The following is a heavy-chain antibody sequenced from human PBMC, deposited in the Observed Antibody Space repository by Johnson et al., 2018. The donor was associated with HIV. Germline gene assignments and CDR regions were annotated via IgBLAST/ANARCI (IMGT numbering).Heavy chain of an antibody. Sequence: QVQLVESGGDVVQPGRSLRLSCAASGFTFRIYGFHWVRQAPGKGLEWVAFISNDGNNRYYTDSVKGRSTISRDNSKDMLYLQMNSLRAEDMAVYYCVCLRAWTFDIWGQGTMVTVSS. CDR1: GFTFRIYG. D-gene: IGHD3-10*01. CDR3: VCLRAWTFDI. CDR2: ISNDGNNR. V-gene: IGHV3-30*03. J-gene: IGHJ3*02.